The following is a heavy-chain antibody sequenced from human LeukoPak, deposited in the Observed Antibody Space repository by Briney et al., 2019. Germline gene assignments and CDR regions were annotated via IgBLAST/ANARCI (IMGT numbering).Heavy chain of an antibody. Sequence: HPGGSLRLSCAASGFTFSSYWMSWVRQAPGKGLEWVANIKQDGSEKYYVDSVKGRFTISRDNAKNSLYLQMNSLRAEDTAVYYCSSSWYGAYYFDCWGQGTLVTVSS. CDR3: SSSWYGAYYFDC. D-gene: IGHD6-13*01. CDR2: IKQDGSEK. V-gene: IGHV3-7*01. CDR1: GFTFSSYW. J-gene: IGHJ4*02.